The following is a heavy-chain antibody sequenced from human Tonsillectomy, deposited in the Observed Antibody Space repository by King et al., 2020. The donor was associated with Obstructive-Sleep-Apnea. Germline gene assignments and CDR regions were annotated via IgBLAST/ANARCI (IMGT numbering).Heavy chain of an antibody. D-gene: IGHD6-13*01. J-gene: IGHJ4*02. CDR2: IYRRGST. V-gene: IGHV4-30-4*01. CDR1: VASISSGDYY. Sequence: VQLQESGPGLVKPSQTLSLTCTVSVASISSGDYYWSWIRQPPGKGLEWIGYIYRRGSTYFTPSLKSRVAISVDTSKNKFSLNLRSVTVAYTAFYYCARGYASSWYEAYYFDYWGQGTLVTVSS. CDR3: ARGYASSWYEAYYFDY.